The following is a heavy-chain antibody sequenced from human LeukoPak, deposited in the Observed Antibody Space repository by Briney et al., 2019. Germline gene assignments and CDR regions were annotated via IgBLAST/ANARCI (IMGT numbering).Heavy chain of an antibody. V-gene: IGHV5-51*01. D-gene: IGHD2-21*02. Sequence: GESLKISCKGSGYSFTSYWIGWVRQMPGKGLEWMGIIYPGDSDTRFSPSFQGQVTISADKSISTAYLQWSSLKASDTAIYYCASLVVVTASFFDYRGQGTLVTVSS. J-gene: IGHJ4*02. CDR1: GYSFTSYW. CDR2: IYPGDSDT. CDR3: ASLVVVTASFFDY.